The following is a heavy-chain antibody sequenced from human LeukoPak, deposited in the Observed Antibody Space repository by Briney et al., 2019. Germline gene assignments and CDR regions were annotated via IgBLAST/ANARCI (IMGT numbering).Heavy chain of an antibody. CDR3: ARLVNEYSSSSDDY. D-gene: IGHD6-6*01. CDR2: IYYSGST. V-gene: IGHV4-61*08. J-gene: IGHJ4*02. Sequence: SETLSLTCTVSGGSISSGGYYWSWIRQHPGKGLEWIGYIYYSGSTNYNPSLKSRVTISVDTSKNQFSLKLSSVTAADTAVYYCARLVNEYSSSSDDYWGQGTLVTVSS. CDR1: GGSISSGGYY.